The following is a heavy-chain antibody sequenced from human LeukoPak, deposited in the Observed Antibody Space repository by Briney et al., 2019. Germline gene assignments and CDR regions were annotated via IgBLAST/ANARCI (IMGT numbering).Heavy chain of an antibody. Sequence: SETLSLTCAVYGGSFSGYYWSWIRQPPGKGLEWIGEINHSGSTNYNPSLKSRVTISVDTSKNQFSLTLSSVTAADTAVYYCARVSALRSYYYYYGMDVCGQGTTVTVS. CDR2: INHSGST. CDR3: ARVSALRSYYYYYGMDV. V-gene: IGHV4-34*01. CDR1: GGSFSGYY. J-gene: IGHJ6*02.